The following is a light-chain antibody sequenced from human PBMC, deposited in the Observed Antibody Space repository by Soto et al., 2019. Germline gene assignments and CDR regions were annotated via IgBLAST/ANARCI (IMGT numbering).Light chain of an antibody. CDR2: TAS. CDR3: QQANSFPLT. Sequence: DIQSTQPPSAVSASVGDLVTITCRAGQDIGSCLTWYQHKPGKAPKLLISTASSLQSAVPSRFSGSGSGTEFTLTISSLQPDDFATYYCQQANSFPLTFGGGTKVESK. V-gene: IGKV1D-12*01. J-gene: IGKJ4*01. CDR1: QDIGSC.